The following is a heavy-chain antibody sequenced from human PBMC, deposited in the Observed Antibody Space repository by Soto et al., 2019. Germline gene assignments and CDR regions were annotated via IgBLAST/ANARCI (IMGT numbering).Heavy chain of an antibody. CDR2: IYYSGST. V-gene: IGHV4-39*01. CDR1: GGSISSSSYY. Sequence: SETLSLTCTVSGGSISSSSYYWGWIRQPPGKGLEWIGSIYYSGSTYYNPSLKSRVTISVDTSKNQFSLKLSSVTAADTAVYYCARWIIASVAAKGNWFDPWGQGTLVTVSS. CDR3: ARWIIASVAAKGNWFDP. D-gene: IGHD6-19*01. J-gene: IGHJ5*02.